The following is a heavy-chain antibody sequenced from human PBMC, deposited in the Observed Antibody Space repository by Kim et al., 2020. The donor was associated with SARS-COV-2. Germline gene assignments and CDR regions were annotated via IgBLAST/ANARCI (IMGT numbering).Heavy chain of an antibody. J-gene: IGHJ5*02. CDR2: INHSGST. V-gene: IGHV4-34*01. CDR3: ARGASLELLPYNWFDP. Sequence: SETLSLTCAVYGGSFSGYYWSWIRQPPGKGLEWIGEINHSGSTNYNPSLKSRVTISVDTSKNQFSLKLSSVTAADTAVYYCARGASLELLPYNWFDPWGQGTLVTVSS. D-gene: IGHD2-15*01. CDR1: GGSFSGYY.